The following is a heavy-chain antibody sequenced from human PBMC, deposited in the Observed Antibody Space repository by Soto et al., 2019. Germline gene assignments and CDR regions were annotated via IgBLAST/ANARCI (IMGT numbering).Heavy chain of an antibody. Sequence: GGSLRLSCAASGFTFSSYSMNWVRQAPGKGLEWVSYISSSSSSIYYADSVKGRFTISRDNAKNSLYLQMNSLGAEDTAVYYCARDLNLGSFDYWGQGTLVTVSS. V-gene: IGHV3-48*01. J-gene: IGHJ4*02. CDR3: ARDLNLGSFDY. CDR2: ISSSSSSI. CDR1: GFTFSSYS.